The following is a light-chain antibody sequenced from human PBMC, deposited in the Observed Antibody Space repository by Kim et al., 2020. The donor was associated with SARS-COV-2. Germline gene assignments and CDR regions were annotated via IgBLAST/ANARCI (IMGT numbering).Light chain of an antibody. Sequence: SPGERATRSCRASQSVSSNLAWYQQKPGQAPRLLIYGASTRATGIPARFSGSGSGTGFTLTISSLQSEDFAVYYCQQYNNWPPMYTFGQGTKLEI. CDR3: QQYNNWPPMYT. J-gene: IGKJ2*01. CDR1: QSVSSN. CDR2: GAS. V-gene: IGKV3-15*01.